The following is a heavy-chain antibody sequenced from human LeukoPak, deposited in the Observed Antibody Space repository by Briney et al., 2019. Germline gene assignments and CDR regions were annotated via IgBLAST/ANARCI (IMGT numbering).Heavy chain of an antibody. Sequence: SETLSLTCTVSGDSISSLFLSWIRQPAGKGLEWIGRIYGSRSTTYNPSLKSRVTMSVDTSKNQFSLKLTSVTAADTAVYYCARDSGITGEVKFDPWGHGILVTVSS. D-gene: IGHD3-10*01. CDR2: IYGSRST. CDR3: ARDSGITGEVKFDP. CDR1: GDSISSLF. J-gene: IGHJ5*02. V-gene: IGHV4-4*07.